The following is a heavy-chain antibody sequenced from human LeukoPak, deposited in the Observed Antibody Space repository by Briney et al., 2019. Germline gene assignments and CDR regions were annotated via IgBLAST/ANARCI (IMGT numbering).Heavy chain of an antibody. Sequence: ASVKVSCKASGYTFTGYYMHWVRQAPGQGLEWMGWTNPNSGGTNYAQKFQGWVTMTRDTSISTAYMELSRLRSDDTAVYYCARGALGYCSSTSCYSWFDPWGQGTLVTVSS. V-gene: IGHV1-2*04. J-gene: IGHJ5*02. D-gene: IGHD2-2*01. CDR2: TNPNSGGT. CDR1: GYTFTGYY. CDR3: ARGALGYCSSTSCYSWFDP.